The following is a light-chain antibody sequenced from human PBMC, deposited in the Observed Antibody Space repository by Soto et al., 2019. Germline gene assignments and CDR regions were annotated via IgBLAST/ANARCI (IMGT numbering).Light chain of an antibody. Sequence: DIQMTQSPSSLSASVGDRVTITCRASQSIGNHLHWYQQKPGKAPRLLIYAGSKLQSGVPSGFRGSGSGTEFILTISSLQPEEFATYFCQQSYTSRDFGPGTKVEI. CDR2: AGS. V-gene: IGKV1-39*01. CDR1: QSIGNH. CDR3: QQSYTSRD. J-gene: IGKJ3*01.